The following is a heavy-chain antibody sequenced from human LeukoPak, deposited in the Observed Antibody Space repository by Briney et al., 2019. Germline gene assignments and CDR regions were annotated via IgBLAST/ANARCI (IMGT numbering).Heavy chain of an antibody. J-gene: IGHJ4*02. CDR1: GFTFSGYY. CDR2: ITPSGSNI. D-gene: IGHD5-24*01. V-gene: IGHV3-11*01. CDR3: AGRDVYNSAY. Sequence: GGSLRLSCAASGFTFSGYYMSWVRQAPGKGLEWVSYITPSGSNIYYADSVKGRFTISRDNAKNSLYLQMNSLRAEDTAVYFCAGRDVYNSAYWGQGTLVTVSS.